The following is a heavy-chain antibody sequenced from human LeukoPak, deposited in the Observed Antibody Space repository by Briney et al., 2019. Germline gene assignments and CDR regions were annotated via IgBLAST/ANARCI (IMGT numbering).Heavy chain of an antibody. Sequence: SETLSLTCTVSGGSISSYYWSWIRQPPGKGLEWIGYIYYSGSTNYNPSLKSRVTISVDTSKNQFSLKLSSVTAADTAVYYCARGGTMVRGPRWFDPWGQGTLVTVSS. CDR1: GGSISSYY. D-gene: IGHD3-10*01. V-gene: IGHV4-59*01. CDR2: IYYSGST. J-gene: IGHJ5*02. CDR3: ARGGTMVRGPRWFDP.